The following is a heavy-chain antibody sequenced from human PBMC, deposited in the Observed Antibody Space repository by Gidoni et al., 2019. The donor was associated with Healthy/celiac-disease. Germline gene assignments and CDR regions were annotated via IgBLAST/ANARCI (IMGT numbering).Heavy chain of an antibody. CDR1: SSYA. CDR2: ISYDGSNK. J-gene: IGHJ6*02. V-gene: IGHV3-30*04. CDR3: ARDPMTTVTTSFWYYYGMDV. Sequence: SSYAMHWVRQAPGKGLEWVAVISYDGSNKYYADSVKGRFTISRDNSKNTLYLQMNSLRAEDTAVYYCARDPMTTVTTSFWYYYGMDVWGQGTTVTVSS. D-gene: IGHD4-17*01.